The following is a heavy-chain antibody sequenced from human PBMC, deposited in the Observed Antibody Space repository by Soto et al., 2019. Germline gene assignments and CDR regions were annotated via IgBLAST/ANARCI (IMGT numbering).Heavy chain of an antibody. Sequence: SETLSLTCTVSGGSISSGGYYWSWIRQHPGKGLEWIGYIYYSGSTYYNPSLKSRVTISVDTSKNQFSLKLSSVTAADTAVYYCARGTVDYGDFDYWGQGTLVTVSS. CDR2: IYYSGST. V-gene: IGHV4-31*03. D-gene: IGHD4-17*01. CDR1: GGSISSGGYY. CDR3: ARGTVDYGDFDY. J-gene: IGHJ4*02.